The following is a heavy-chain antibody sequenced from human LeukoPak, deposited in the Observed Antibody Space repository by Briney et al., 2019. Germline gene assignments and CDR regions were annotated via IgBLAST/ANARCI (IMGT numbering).Heavy chain of an antibody. CDR1: GGTISSGDYY. CDR3: ARGDGSQGEDHAFDI. D-gene: IGHD3-16*01. V-gene: IGHV4-30-4*01. Sequence: PSQTLSLTCTVSGGTISSGDYYWSWIRQPPGKGLEWIGYIYYSGSTYYNPSLKSRVTISVDRSKNQFSLKLSSVTAADAAVYYCARGDGSQGEDHAFDIWGQGTMVAVSS. CDR2: IYYSGST. J-gene: IGHJ3*02.